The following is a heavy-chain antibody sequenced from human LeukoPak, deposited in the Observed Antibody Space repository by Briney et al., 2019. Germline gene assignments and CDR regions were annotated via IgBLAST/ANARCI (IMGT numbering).Heavy chain of an antibody. J-gene: IGHJ6*03. CDR1: GGTFSSYA. D-gene: IGHD3-3*01. CDR3: ARGAGVSGVALGRHYYYMDV. CDR2: IIPIFGTA. V-gene: IGHV1-69*05. Sequence: ASVKVSCKASGGTFSSYAISWVRQAPGQGLEWMGGIIPIFGTANYAQKFQGRVTITMDESTSTAYMELSSLRSEDTAVYYCARGAGVSGVALGRHYYYMDVWGKGTTVTVSS.